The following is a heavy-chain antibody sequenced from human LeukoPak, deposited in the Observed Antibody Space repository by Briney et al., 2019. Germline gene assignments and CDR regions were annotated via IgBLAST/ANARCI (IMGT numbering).Heavy chain of an antibody. CDR3: AREGVDYDFWSGSYDP. CDR2: ISSSSSTI. J-gene: IGHJ5*02. CDR1: GFTFSSYS. V-gene: IGHV3-48*01. Sequence: GGSLRLSCAASGFTFSSYSMNWVRQAPGKGLERVSYISSSSSTIYYADSVKGRFTISRDNAKNSLYLQMNSLRAEDTAVYYCAREGVDYDFWSGSYDPWGQGTLVTVSS. D-gene: IGHD3-3*01.